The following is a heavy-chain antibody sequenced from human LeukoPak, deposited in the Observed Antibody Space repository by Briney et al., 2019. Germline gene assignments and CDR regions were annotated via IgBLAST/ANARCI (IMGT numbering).Heavy chain of an antibody. V-gene: IGHV4-4*09. CDR2: IYTSGST. Sequence: SETLSLTCTVSGGSISSYSWSWIRQPPGKGLEWIGCIYTSGSTNYNPSLKSRVTISVDTSNNQFSLKLSSVTAADTAVYYCARRTKYCGGGSCSSNWFDPWGQGTLVTVSS. CDR3: ARRTKYCGGGSCSSNWFDP. CDR1: GGSISSYS. D-gene: IGHD2-15*01. J-gene: IGHJ5*02.